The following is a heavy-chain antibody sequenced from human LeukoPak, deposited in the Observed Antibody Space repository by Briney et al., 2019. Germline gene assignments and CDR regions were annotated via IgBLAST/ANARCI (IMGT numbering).Heavy chain of an antibody. CDR3: ARTRSQGIAAQYFDY. V-gene: IGHV4-59*08. CDR1: GGSVSSYS. CDR2: FYYSGST. J-gene: IGHJ4*02. Sequence: ADTLSLTCTVSGGSVSSYSWSWIRQPPGKGLEWIGYFYYSGSTNYNPSLKSRVTISVDTSKSQFSLKLTSVTAADTAVYYCARTRSQGIAAQYFDYWGQGTLVTVSS. D-gene: IGHD6-13*01.